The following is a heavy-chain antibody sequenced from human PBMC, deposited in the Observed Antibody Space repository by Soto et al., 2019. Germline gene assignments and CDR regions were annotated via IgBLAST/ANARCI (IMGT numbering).Heavy chain of an antibody. V-gene: IGHV1-69*01. CDR3: ATPAEPLDTAMLKGLAH. D-gene: IGHD5-18*01. CDR2: IIPIFGAP. Sequence: QVQLVQSGTEVKKPGSSVKVSCQASGGTFSNTAFIWVRQAPGQGLEWMGGIIPIFGAPNYAQKFQGRLMITADDSASKAYMELNTLPSDDTAVYYCATPAEPLDTAMLKGLAHWGQGTLVTVSS. CDR1: GGTFSNTA. J-gene: IGHJ4*02.